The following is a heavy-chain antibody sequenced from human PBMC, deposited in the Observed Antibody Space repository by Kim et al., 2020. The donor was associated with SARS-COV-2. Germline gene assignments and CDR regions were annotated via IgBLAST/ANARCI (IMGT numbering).Heavy chain of an antibody. Sequence: ASVKVSCKASGYTFTSYDINWVRQATGQGLEWMGWMNPNSGNTGYAQKFQGRVTMTRNTSISTAYMELSSLRSEDTAVYYCARGDGGNTFHRGPSGYWGQGTLVTVSS. CDR2: MNPNSGNT. CDR1: GYTFTSYD. V-gene: IGHV1-8*01. CDR3: ARGDGGNTFHRGPSGY. J-gene: IGHJ4*02. D-gene: IGHD2-15*01.